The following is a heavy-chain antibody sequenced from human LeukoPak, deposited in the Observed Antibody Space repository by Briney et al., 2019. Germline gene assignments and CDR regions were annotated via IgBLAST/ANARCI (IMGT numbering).Heavy chain of an antibody. Sequence: GGSLRLSCAASGFTFGSYAMSWVRQAPGKGLEWVSAISGSGGSTYYADSVKGRFTISRDNSKNTLYLQMNSLRAEDTAVYYCAKDQKAGGYYYYGMDVWGQGTTVTVSS. CDR3: AKDQKAGGYYYYGMDV. D-gene: IGHD3-16*01. CDR1: GFTFGSYA. V-gene: IGHV3-23*01. CDR2: ISGSGGST. J-gene: IGHJ6*02.